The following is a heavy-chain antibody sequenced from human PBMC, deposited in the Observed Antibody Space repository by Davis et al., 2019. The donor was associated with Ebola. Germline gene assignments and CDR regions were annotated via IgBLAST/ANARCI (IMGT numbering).Heavy chain of an antibody. V-gene: IGHV4-4*02. J-gene: IGHJ4*02. D-gene: IGHD3-10*01. CDR1: GGSTTTSDW. CDR2: DSHIGTT. Sequence: GSLRPSCAVSGGSTTTSDWWSWVRQPPGKKLEYIGEDSHIGTTKYNPSLRSQVTISVDKSKNQFSLNLNSVTAADTAVYYCATYYSAPRGYFALWGQGTLVTVSS. CDR3: ATYYSAPRGYFAL.